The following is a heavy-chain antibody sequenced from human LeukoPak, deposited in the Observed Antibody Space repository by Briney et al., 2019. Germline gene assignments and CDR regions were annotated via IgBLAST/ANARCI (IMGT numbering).Heavy chain of an antibody. Sequence: PGGSLRLSCAASGFTFTSYSMNWVRQAPGKGLEWVSGIRGTGDYTYYVDSVRGRFTISRDNSKNTLYLQMNSLRGEDTAMYYCAKGTALTTATAFDIWGQGTMVTVSS. J-gene: IGHJ3*02. D-gene: IGHD4-11*01. CDR3: AKGTALTTATAFDI. CDR1: GFTFTSYS. CDR2: IRGTGDYT. V-gene: IGHV3-23*01.